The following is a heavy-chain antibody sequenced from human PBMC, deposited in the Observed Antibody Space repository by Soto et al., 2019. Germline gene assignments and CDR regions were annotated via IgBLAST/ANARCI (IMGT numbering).Heavy chain of an antibody. CDR3: ARVVGSGSYLHLYNWFDP. CDR1: GGSISSYY. V-gene: IGHV4-59*01. J-gene: IGHJ5*02. Sequence: SETLSLTCTVSGGSISSYYWSWIRHPPGKGLEWIGYIYYSGSTNYNPSLKSRVTISVDTSKNQFSRKLSSVTAADTAVYYCARVVGSGSYLHLYNWFDPWGQGTLVTVSS. D-gene: IGHD3-10*01. CDR2: IYYSGST.